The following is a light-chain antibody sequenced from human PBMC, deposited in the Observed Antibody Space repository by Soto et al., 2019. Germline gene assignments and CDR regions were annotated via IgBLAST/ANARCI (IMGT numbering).Light chain of an antibody. CDR1: QSVRSK. J-gene: IGKJ1*01. CDR3: QQYSDWPPS. V-gene: IGKV3-15*01. Sequence: EIVMTRSPVTLSVSPGERASLSCRASQSVRSKLAWYQQKPGQAPRVLIYDASTRATGIPARISGSGSGTEFTLSISSLQSEDFAVYYCQQYSDWPPSFGQGTKVEIK. CDR2: DAS.